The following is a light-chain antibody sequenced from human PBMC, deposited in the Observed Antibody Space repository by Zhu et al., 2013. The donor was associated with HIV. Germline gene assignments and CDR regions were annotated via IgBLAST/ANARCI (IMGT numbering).Light chain of an antibody. CDR1: QDISHH. Sequence: DIQLTQTPSSLSASVGDRVTITCQATQDISHHLNWYQQKPGKAPSLLIYAASTLQSGVPSRFSGSGSGTDFTLTINSLQPEDVATYYCQKXYSVPPTFGQGTRVDIK. CDR3: QKXYSVPPT. CDR2: AAS. J-gene: IGKJ1*01. V-gene: IGKV1-27*01.